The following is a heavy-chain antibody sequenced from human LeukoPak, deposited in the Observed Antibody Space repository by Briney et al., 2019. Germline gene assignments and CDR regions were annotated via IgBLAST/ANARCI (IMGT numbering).Heavy chain of an antibody. J-gene: IGHJ4*02. CDR1: GYSISSGYY. D-gene: IGHD1-26*01. V-gene: IGHV4-38-2*02. Sequence: PSETLSLTCTVSGYSISSGYYWGWIRQPPGKGLEWIGSIYHSGSTYYNPSLKSRVTISVDTSKNQFSLKLSSVTAAETAVYYRARDGEERPWDHYFDYWGQGTLVTVSS. CDR2: IYHSGST. CDR3: ARDGEERPWDHYFDY.